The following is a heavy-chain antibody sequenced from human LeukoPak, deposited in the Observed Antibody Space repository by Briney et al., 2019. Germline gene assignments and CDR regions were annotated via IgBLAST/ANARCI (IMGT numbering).Heavy chain of an antibody. V-gene: IGHV4-59*08. CDR3: ARTVPPPAYYYYYMDV. D-gene: IGHD2-2*01. Sequence: GSLRLSCAASGFTFDNYRMSWVRQAPGKGLEWIGYIYYSGVTTYNPSLKSRVTISVDRSKNQFSLKLSSVTAADTAVYYCARTVPPPAYYYYYMDVWGKGTTVTVSS. CDR2: IYYSGVT. CDR1: GFTFDNYR. J-gene: IGHJ6*03.